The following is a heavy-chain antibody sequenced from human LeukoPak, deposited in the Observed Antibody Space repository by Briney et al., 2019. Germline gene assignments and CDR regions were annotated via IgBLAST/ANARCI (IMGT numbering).Heavy chain of an antibody. J-gene: IGHJ4*02. V-gene: IGHV3-49*04. Sequence: GGSLRLSCTASGFTFGDYAMSWVRQAPGKGLEWVGFIRSKAYGGTTEYAASVKGRFTISRVDSKSIAYLQMNSLKTEDTAVYYCTRNLTTVTTFDYWGQGTLVTVSS. D-gene: IGHD4-17*01. CDR3: TRNLTTVTTFDY. CDR2: IRSKAYGGTT. CDR1: GFTFGDYA.